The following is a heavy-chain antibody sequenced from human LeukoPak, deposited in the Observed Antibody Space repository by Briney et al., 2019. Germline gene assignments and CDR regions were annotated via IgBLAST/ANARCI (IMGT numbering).Heavy chain of an antibody. J-gene: IGHJ3*02. V-gene: IGHV4-39*01. CDR1: GGSISSSNYY. CDR2: IYYSGNT. D-gene: IGHD4-11*01. CDR3: ARHHSHQFDI. Sequence: SETLSLTCTVSGGSISSSNYYWGWIRQPPGKGLEWIGTIYYSGNTFHNPSLKSRVTISVDTAKNQFSLKLSSVTAADTAVYYCARHHSHQFDIWGQGTMVIVSS.